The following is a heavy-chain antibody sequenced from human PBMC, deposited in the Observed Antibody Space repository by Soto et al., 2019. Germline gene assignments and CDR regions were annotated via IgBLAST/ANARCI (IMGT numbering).Heavy chain of an antibody. CDR3: ARVRGHGLLWPIDY. D-gene: IGHD2-21*01. J-gene: IGHJ4*02. CDR2: INAGNGNT. V-gene: IGHV1-3*01. CDR1: GYTFTSYA. Sequence: QVQLVQSGAEVKKPGASVKVSCKASGYTFTSYAMHWVRQAPGQRLEWMGWINAGNGNTKYSQKFQGRVTITRDTSASKAYMELSSLRSEDTAVYYCARVRGHGLLWPIDYWGQGTLVTVSS.